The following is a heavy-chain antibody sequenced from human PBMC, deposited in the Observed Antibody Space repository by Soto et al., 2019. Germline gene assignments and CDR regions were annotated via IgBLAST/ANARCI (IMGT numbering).Heavy chain of an antibody. CDR2: IYNTGST. D-gene: IGHD3-10*01. Sequence: SETLSLTCTVSGGSISNYYWNWIRQSPGKGLEWIGSIYNTGSTNYNPSLKSRVTIPVDTSKNQFSLKLSSVTAADTAVYYCARTVGAGRGRRRYDAFDIWGQGTMVTVSS. CDR3: ARTVGAGRGRRRYDAFDI. J-gene: IGHJ3*02. V-gene: IGHV4-59*01. CDR1: GGSISNYY.